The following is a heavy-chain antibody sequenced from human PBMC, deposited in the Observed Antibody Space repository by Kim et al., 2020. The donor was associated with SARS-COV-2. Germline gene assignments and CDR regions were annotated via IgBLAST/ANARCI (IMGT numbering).Heavy chain of an antibody. D-gene: IGHD1-26*01. J-gene: IGHJ3*02. Sequence: VKGRFTISRDNAKNSLYLQMNSLRAEDTAVYYCARPGAYSGSYHDAFDIWGQGTMVTVSS. CDR3: ARPGAYSGSYHDAFDI. V-gene: IGHV3-21*01.